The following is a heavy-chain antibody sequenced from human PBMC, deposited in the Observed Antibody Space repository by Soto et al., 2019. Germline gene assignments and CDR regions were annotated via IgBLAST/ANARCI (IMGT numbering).Heavy chain of an antibody. CDR1: GYSFSNSG. V-gene: IGHV1-18*01. CDR2: ISGYTGKA. Sequence: QVQLVQSGAEVKKPGASVNVSCKTSGYSFSNSGINWVRQAPGQGLEWLGWISGYTGKALYSREFQGRLTMTTDTSASTGYMELRSLKSDDTAVYFCARGGVVVVIPDSSSLVGNWFDPWGQGTLVTVSS. J-gene: IGHJ5*02. D-gene: IGHD2-8*02. CDR3: ARGGVVVVIPDSSSLVGNWFDP.